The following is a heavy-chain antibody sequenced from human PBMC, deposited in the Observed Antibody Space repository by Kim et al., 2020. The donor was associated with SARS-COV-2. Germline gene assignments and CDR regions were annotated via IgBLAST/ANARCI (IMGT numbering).Heavy chain of an antibody. Sequence: ASVKVSCKASGYTFTSYGISWVRQAPGQGLEWMGWISAYNGNTNYAQKLQGRVTMTTDTSASTAYMELRSLRSDDTAVYYCAREGSLWFGELLFGSRFDPWGQGTLVTVSS. CDR3: AREGSLWFGELLFGSRFDP. CDR1: GYTFTSYG. V-gene: IGHV1-18*01. D-gene: IGHD3-10*01. J-gene: IGHJ5*02. CDR2: ISAYNGNT.